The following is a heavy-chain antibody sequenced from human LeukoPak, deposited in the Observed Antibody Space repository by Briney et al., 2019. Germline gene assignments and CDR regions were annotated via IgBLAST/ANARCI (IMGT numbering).Heavy chain of an antibody. CDR2: ISGSGGST. CDR3: ASAADYYYYGMDV. CDR1: GFTFSSYA. V-gene: IGHV3-23*01. D-gene: IGHD6-13*01. Sequence: GGSLRLSCAASGFTFSSYAMSWVRQAPGEGLEWVSAISGSGGSTYYADSVKGRFTISRDNSKNTLYLQMNSLRAEDTAVYYCASAADYYYYGMDVWGKGTTVTVSS. J-gene: IGHJ6*04.